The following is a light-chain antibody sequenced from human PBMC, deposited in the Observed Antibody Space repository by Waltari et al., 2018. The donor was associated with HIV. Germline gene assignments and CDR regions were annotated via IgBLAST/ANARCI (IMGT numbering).Light chain of an antibody. V-gene: IGLV10-54*04. CDR3: SSWDTRLNGWV. J-gene: IGLJ3*02. CDR1: KNNVGFQG. Sequence: QAGLTQPPSVSKALRQTATLTCPGDKNNVGFQGAAWHKHHQGRPPKLLSYRGNNRPSGVPDRFSASTSGNTASLNITGLQADDEADYFCSSWDTRLNGWVFGGGAHLTVL. CDR2: RGN.